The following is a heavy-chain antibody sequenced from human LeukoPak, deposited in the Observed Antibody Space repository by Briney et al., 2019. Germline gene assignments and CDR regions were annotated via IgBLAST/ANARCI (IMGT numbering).Heavy chain of an antibody. J-gene: IGHJ4*02. D-gene: IGHD6-6*01. CDR3: ARWATSFDF. Sequence: PGGSLRLSCAASGFTFSNYWMSWVRQAPGKGLEWVANIKQDGSEEYYLDSVTGRFTISRDNAKNSLYLQMNSLSAEDTAVYYCARWATSFDFWGQGTLVTVSS. CDR2: IKQDGSEE. V-gene: IGHV3-7*01. CDR1: GFTFSNYW.